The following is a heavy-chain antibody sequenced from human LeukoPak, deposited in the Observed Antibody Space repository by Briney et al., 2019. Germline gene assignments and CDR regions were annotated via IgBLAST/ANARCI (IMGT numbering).Heavy chain of an antibody. CDR3: AATYYDFWSGYSGGVQFDY. CDR1: GGSISSYY. J-gene: IGHJ4*02. CDR2: IYYSGST. V-gene: IGHV4-59*12. D-gene: IGHD3-3*01. Sequence: SETLSLTCTVSGGSISSYYWSWIRQPPGKGLEWIGYIYYSGSTNYNPSLKSRVTISVDTSKNQFSLKLSSVTAADTAVYYCAATYYDFWSGYSGGVQFDYWGQGTLVTVSS.